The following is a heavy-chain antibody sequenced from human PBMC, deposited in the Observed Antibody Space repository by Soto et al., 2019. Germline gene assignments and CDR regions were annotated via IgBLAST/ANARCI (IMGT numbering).Heavy chain of an antibody. D-gene: IGHD2-15*01. J-gene: IGHJ6*02. CDR3: VKERADFVTVPHATSGMDV. CDR1: GFTFNKFG. V-gene: IGHV3-30*18. Sequence: QVHLVESGGGVVQPGGSLRLSCTASGFTFNKFGMHWVRRTPGKGLEWVAALSYDGNHDFYADSVRGRLIISRDNSKNTLFLQMNTLKPDDTAVYYCVKERADFVTVPHATSGMDVWGPGTTVTVSS. CDR2: LSYDGNHD.